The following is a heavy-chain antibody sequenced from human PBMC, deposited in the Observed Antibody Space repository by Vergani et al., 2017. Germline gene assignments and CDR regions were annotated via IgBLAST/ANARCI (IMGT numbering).Heavy chain of an antibody. CDR3: ARGRGYSGYDFGPRGGMFDY. CDR1: GGTFSSYA. V-gene: IGHV1-69*11. J-gene: IGHJ4*02. CDR2: IIPILGTA. D-gene: IGHD5-12*01. Sequence: QVQLVQSGAEVKKPGASVKVSCKASGGTFSSYAISWVRQAPGQGLEWMGRIIPILGTANYAQKFQGRVTITADESTSTAYMELSSLRSEDTAVYYCARGRGYSGYDFGPRGGMFDYWGQGTLVTVSS.